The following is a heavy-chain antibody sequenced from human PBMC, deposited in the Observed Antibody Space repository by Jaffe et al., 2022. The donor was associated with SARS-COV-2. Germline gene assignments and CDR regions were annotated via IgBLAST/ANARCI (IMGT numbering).Heavy chain of an antibody. J-gene: IGHJ6*02. Sequence: QVQLVQSGAEVKKPGASVKVSCKASGYTFTGYYMHWVRQAPGQGLEWMGWINPNSGGTNYAQKFQGRVTMTRDTSISTAYMELSRLRSDDTAVYYCARVPAARYTYYYYYGMDVWGQGTTVTVSS. D-gene: IGHD2-2*01. CDR1: GYTFTGYY. CDR3: ARVPAARYTYYYYYGMDV. CDR2: INPNSGGT. V-gene: IGHV1-2*02.